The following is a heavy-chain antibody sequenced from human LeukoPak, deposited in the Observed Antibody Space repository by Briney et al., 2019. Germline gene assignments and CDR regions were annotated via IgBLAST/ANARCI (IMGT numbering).Heavy chain of an antibody. Sequence: GGSLRLSCAASGFTFSSYWMSLVRQAPGKGLEWVANIKQDGSEKYYVDSVKGRFTISRDNAKNSLYLQMNSLRAEDTAVYYCAGDIVVPAAIGWFDPWGQGTLVTVSS. V-gene: IGHV3-7*03. CDR1: GFTFSSYW. D-gene: IGHD2-2*01. CDR2: IKQDGSEK. J-gene: IGHJ5*02. CDR3: AGDIVVPAAIGWFDP.